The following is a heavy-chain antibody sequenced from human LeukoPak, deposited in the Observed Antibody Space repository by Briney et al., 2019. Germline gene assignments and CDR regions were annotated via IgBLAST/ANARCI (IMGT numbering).Heavy chain of an antibody. V-gene: IGHV1-69*04. Sequence: ASVKVSCKASGGAFSSYAISWVRQAPGQGLEWMGRIIPILGIANYAQKFQGRVTITADKSTSTAYMELSSLRSEDTAVYYCARDQGGSGYYYGSGSYYWGQGTLVTVSS. J-gene: IGHJ4*02. CDR2: IIPILGIA. D-gene: IGHD3-10*01. CDR1: GGAFSSYA. CDR3: ARDQGGSGYYYGSGSYY.